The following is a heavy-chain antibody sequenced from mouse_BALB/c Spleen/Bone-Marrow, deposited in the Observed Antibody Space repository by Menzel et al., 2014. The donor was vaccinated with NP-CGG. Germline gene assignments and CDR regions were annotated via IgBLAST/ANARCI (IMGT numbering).Heavy chain of an antibody. CDR1: GYSITSGYY. CDR2: ISYDGSN. Sequence: EVQLQQSGPGLVKPSQSLSLTCSVTGYSITSGYYWNWIRQFPGNRLEWMGYISYDGSNNYNPSLKNRISITRDTSKNQFFLRLNSVTTEDTATYYWAIYGYDGGFAYWGQGTLVTVSA. V-gene: IGHV3-6*02. CDR3: AIYGYDGGFAY. J-gene: IGHJ3*01. D-gene: IGHD2-2*01.